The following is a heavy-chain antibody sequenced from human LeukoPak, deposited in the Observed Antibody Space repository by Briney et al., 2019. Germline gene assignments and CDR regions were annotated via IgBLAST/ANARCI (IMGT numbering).Heavy chain of an antibody. CDR1: GSTFISYA. V-gene: IGHV1-69*13. CDR2: IIPIFGTA. Sequence: SVKVSCKASGSTFISYAISWVRQAPGQGLEWMGGIIPIFGTANYAQKFQGRVTITADESTSTAYMELSSLRSEDTAVYYCATLYYDILTGKYYYYGMDVWGQGTTVTVSS. D-gene: IGHD3-9*01. J-gene: IGHJ6*02. CDR3: ATLYYDILTGKYYYYGMDV.